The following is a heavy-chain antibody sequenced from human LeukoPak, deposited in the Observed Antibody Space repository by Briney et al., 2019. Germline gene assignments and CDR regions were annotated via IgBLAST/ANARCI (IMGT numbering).Heavy chain of an antibody. V-gene: IGHV3-23*01. J-gene: IGHJ4*02. D-gene: IGHD2-2*01. CDR2: ISGTGGST. CDR3: AKDLWDIVVVPTAIPDY. CDR1: RFTFSSYS. Sequence: PGGSLRLSCAASRFTFSSYSMNWVRQAPGKGRECVSAISGTGGSTYYADSVKGRFTISRDNSKNTLYLQMNGLRAEDTAVYYCAKDLWDIVVVPTAIPDYWGQGTLVTVSS.